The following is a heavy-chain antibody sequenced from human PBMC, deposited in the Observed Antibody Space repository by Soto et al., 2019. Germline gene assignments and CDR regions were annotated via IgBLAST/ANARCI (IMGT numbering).Heavy chain of an antibody. CDR1: GGSISSYY. V-gene: IGHV4-59*12. CDR3: ARELDDFWSGYYIDY. Sequence: PSETLSLTCTVSGGSISSYYWSWIRQPPGKGLEWIGYIYYSGSTNYNPSLKSRVTISVDTSKNQFSLKLSSVTAADTAVYYCARELDDFWSGYYIDYWGQGTLVTVSS. CDR2: IYYSGST. J-gene: IGHJ4*02. D-gene: IGHD3-3*01.